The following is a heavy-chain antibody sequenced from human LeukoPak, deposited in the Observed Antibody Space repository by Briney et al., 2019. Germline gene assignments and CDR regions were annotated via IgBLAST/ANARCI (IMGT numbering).Heavy chain of an antibody. V-gene: IGHV3-48*03. CDR1: GISFSSYE. D-gene: IGHD3-10*02. Sequence: GGLLRFSCAASGISFSSYEISLVRQAAGKLLKLFSNISSSGSTIYYADSVKGRFTISRGNAKNSLYLQMNSVRAEDTAVYYCAELGITMIGGVWGKGTTVTISS. CDR2: ISSSGSTI. J-gene: IGHJ6*04. CDR3: AELGITMIGGV.